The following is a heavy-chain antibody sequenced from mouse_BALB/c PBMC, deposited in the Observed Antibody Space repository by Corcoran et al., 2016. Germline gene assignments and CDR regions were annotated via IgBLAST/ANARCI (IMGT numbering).Heavy chain of an antibody. CDR3: ASRDGKEYFDG. J-gene: IGHJ1*01. CDR1: GFNIKDYY. D-gene: IGHD2-1*01. CDR2: IDPENGNT. Sequence: EVQLQQSGAELVRPGALVKLSCKASGFNIKDYYMHWVKQRPEQGLEWIGWIDPENGNTLYDPKFQGKASITADTSSNTAYRQLSSLTSEDTAVYDCASRDGKEYFDGWGAGTTGTGSS. V-gene: IGHV14-1*02.